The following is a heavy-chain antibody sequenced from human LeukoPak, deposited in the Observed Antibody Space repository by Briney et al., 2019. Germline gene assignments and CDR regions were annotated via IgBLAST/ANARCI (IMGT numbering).Heavy chain of an antibody. V-gene: IGHV3-15*01. CDR2: IKSKTDDGTT. Sequence: PGGSLRLSCAASGFTFSNALMTWVRQAPGKGLEWVGRIKSKTDDGTTDYAAPVKGRFTISRDDSEDTLYLQINSLKTEDTAVYYCTTPPDYWGQGALVTVSS. CDR1: GFTFSNAL. CDR3: TTPPDY. J-gene: IGHJ4*02.